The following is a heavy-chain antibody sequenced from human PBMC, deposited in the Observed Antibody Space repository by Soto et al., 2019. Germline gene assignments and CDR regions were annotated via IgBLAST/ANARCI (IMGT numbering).Heavy chain of an antibody. Sequence: EVQLLESGGGLVQPGGSLRLSCAASGFTFSSYAMSWVRQAPGKGLEWVSAISGSGGSTYYADSVKGRFTISRDNSKNPLYLQMNSLIAEDTAVYYCAKSPANVVAATRLDYWGQGTLVTVSS. CDR2: ISGSGGST. CDR1: GFTFSSYA. J-gene: IGHJ4*02. CDR3: AKSPANVVAATRLDY. V-gene: IGHV3-23*01. D-gene: IGHD2-15*01.